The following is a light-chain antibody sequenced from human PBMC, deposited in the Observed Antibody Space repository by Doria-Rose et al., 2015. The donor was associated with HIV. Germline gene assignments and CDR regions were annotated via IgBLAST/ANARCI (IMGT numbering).Light chain of an antibody. V-gene: IGKV4-1*01. Sequence: DIQVTQSPESLGMSLGERATLSCKSNQSLLYTSKNYLAWYQQKPGQPPKLSIYWASTRQSGVPARFSGSGSGTDFTLTISSLEAEDVAVYYCQQYYDTPSFGPGTTVDIK. CDR3: QQYYDTPS. CDR1: QSLLYTSKNY. CDR2: WAS. J-gene: IGKJ3*01.